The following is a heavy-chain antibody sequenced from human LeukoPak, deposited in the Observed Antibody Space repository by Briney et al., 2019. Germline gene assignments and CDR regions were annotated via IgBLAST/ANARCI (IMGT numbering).Heavy chain of an antibody. J-gene: IGHJ4*02. Sequence: SETLSLTCTVSGGPVSSGNYYWSWIRQPPGKGLEWIGFMSNSGHTDSTPSLKSRVTISVDTSKNQFSLKLNSVTAADTAVYYCARVSAAGTGPDYWGQGTLVTVSS. CDR2: MSNSGHT. CDR3: ARVSAAGTGPDY. CDR1: GGPVSSGNYY. D-gene: IGHD6-13*01. V-gene: IGHV4-61*01.